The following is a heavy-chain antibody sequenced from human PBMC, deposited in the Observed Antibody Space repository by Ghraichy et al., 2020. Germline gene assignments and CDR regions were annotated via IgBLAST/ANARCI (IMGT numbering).Heavy chain of an antibody. CDR2: IYYSGST. CDR3: ARGPTHLTGYLFDY. J-gene: IGHJ4*01. Sequence: CIGYIYYSGSTNYNPSLKSRVTISVDTSKNQFSLKLSSVTAADTSVYYCARGPTHLTGYLFDY. V-gene: IGHV4-59*09. D-gene: IGHD3-9*01.